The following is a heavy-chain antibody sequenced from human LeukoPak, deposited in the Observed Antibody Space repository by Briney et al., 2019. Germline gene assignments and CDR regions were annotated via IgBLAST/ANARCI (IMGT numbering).Heavy chain of an antibody. CDR1: GFIFDDYA. CDR3: ARDRGGGPPARGYSYGSFDY. Sequence: GGSLRLSCAASGFIFDDYAMHWVRQAPGKGLEWVAVISYDGSNKYYADSVKGRFTISRDNSKNTLYLQMNSLRAEDTAVYYCARDRGGGPPARGYSYGSFDYWGQGTLVTVSS. D-gene: IGHD5-18*01. CDR2: ISYDGSNK. J-gene: IGHJ4*02. V-gene: IGHV3-30-3*01.